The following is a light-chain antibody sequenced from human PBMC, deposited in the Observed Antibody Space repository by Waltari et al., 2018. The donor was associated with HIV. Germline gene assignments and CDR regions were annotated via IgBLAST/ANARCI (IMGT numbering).Light chain of an antibody. CDR3: SSYTSSSTLV. Sequence: QSALTQPPSVSGSPGQSVTISCTGTSSDVGTYYPVPWYQQPPGTAPKLMIYEVGNRPSGVPHRFSGSKSGNTASLTISGLQAEDEADYYCSSYTSSSTLVFGGGTKLTVL. CDR2: EVG. J-gene: IGLJ2*01. V-gene: IGLV2-18*02. CDR1: SSDVGTYYP.